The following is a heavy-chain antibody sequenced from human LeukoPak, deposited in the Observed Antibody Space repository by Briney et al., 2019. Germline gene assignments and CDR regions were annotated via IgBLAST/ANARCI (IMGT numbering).Heavy chain of an antibody. Sequence: SVKVSCKASGGTFSSYAISWVRQAPGQGLEWMGGIIPIFGTANYAQKFQGRVTITADESTSTAYMELSSLRSEDTAVYYCARDDYYDSSGYFDYFDYWGQGTLVTVSS. CDR1: GGTFSSYA. CDR3: ARDDYYDSSGYFDYFDY. D-gene: IGHD3-22*01. V-gene: IGHV1-69*13. CDR2: IIPIFGTA. J-gene: IGHJ4*02.